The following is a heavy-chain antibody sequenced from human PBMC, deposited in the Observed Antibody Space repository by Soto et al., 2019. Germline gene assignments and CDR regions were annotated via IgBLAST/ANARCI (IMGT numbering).Heavy chain of an antibody. D-gene: IGHD3-16*01. CDR1: GVIFSGYA. CDR2: ISGTGGNT. Sequence: EVQLLESGGGLVQPGGSLRLSCTASGVIFSGYAMSWVRQALGKGLEWVSAISGTGGNTYYADSVKGRFTISRDNSESTLFLQMHSLRADDTAVYYCATRHDYGGNLDAFDIWGQGTTVAVSS. V-gene: IGHV3-23*01. CDR3: ATRHDYGGNLDAFDI. J-gene: IGHJ3*02.